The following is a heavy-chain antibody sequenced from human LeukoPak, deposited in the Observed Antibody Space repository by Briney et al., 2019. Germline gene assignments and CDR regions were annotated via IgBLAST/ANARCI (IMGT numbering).Heavy chain of an antibody. CDR3: ARGMGYCSGGSCLGYYIDY. D-gene: IGHD2-15*01. CDR1: GGSISSGSYY. CDR2: IYTSGST. J-gene: IGHJ4*02. V-gene: IGHV4-61*02. Sequence: PSQTLSLTCTVSGGSISSGSYYWSWIRQPSEKGLEWIGRIYTSGSTNYNPSLKSRVTISVDTSKNQFSLKLSSVTAADTAVYYCARGMGYCSGGSCLGYYIDYWGQGTLVTVSS.